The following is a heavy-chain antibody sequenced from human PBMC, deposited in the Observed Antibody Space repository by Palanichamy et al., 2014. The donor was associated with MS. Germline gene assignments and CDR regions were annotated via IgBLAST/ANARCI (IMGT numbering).Heavy chain of an antibody. CDR3: ARLTPVWYGSGNIIDY. Sequence: QLQLQESGPGLVKPSETLSLTCTVSGGSISPSTYYWGWIRQPPGKGLEWIGSIYYTGTTYYNPSLKSRVTISVDTSRNQFSLRLTSVTASDTAVYYCARLTPVWYGSGNIIDYWGQGTLVTVSS. V-gene: IGHV4-39*01. CDR2: IYYTGTT. D-gene: IGHD3-10*01. CDR1: GGSISPSTYY. J-gene: IGHJ4*02.